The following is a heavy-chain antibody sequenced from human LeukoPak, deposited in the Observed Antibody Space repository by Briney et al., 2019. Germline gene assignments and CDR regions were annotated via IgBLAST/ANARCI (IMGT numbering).Heavy chain of an antibody. J-gene: IGHJ5*02. Sequence: PSETLSLTCTVSGGSISSSSYYWGWIRQPPGKGLEWIGSIYYSGSTYYNPSLKSRVTISVDTSKNQFSLKLSSVTAADTAVYYCARDQGRLRQEARFDPWGQGTLVTVSS. CDR3: ARDQGRLRQEARFDP. V-gene: IGHV4-39*07. CDR2: IYYSGST. CDR1: GGSISSSSYY. D-gene: IGHD5-12*01.